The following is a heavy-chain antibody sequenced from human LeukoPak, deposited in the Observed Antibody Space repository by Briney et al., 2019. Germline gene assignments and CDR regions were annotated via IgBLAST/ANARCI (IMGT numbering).Heavy chain of an antibody. J-gene: IGHJ1*01. V-gene: IGHV3-30*03. Sequence: GGSLRLSCAASGFTFSSYGMHWVRQAPGKGLEWVAIVSYDGSNKYYPDSVKGRFTIYRDNSKNTLYLQMNSLRAEDTAAYYCAPGGDGYNPAYFQHWGQGTLVTVSS. CDR2: VSYDGSNK. CDR1: GFTFSSYG. CDR3: APGGDGYNPAYFQH. D-gene: IGHD5-24*01.